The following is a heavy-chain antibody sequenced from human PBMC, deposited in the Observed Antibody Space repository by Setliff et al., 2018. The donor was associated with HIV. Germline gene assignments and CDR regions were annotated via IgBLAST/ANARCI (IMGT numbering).Heavy chain of an antibody. J-gene: IGHJ4*02. CDR2: INGGTTT. V-gene: IGHV3-66*02. D-gene: IGHD2-2*01. CDR3: ARGDCSSTSCPYLDY. CDR1: GITVSGIY. Sequence: GALRLSCVASGITVSGIYMTWVRQAPGKGLEWVSVINGGTTTYYADSVKGRFTISRDNSKNTLYLQMNSLRVEDTAMYYCARGDCSSTSCPYLDYWGQGTLVTVSS.